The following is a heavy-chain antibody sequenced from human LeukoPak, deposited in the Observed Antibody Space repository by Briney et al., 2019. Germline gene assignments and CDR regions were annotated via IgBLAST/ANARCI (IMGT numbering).Heavy chain of an antibody. Sequence: GASVKVSCKASGYTFTGYYMHWVRQAPGQGLEWMGWINPNSGGTNYAQKFQGRVTMTRDTSISTAYMELSRLRSDDTAVYYCARVVARELLTADYWGQGTLVTVSS. CDR3: ARVVARELLTADY. V-gene: IGHV1-2*02. CDR2: INPNSGGT. CDR1: GYTFTGYY. D-gene: IGHD1-26*01. J-gene: IGHJ4*02.